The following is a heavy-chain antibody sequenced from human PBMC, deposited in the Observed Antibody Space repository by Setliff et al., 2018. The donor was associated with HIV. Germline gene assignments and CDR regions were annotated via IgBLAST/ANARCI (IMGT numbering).Heavy chain of an antibody. CDR3: VKVSRGTVVRGVILVGYFDY. J-gene: IGHJ4*02. CDR2: ISSSGGRT. D-gene: IGHD3-10*02. Sequence: PGESLKISCAASGFTFSNYVMSWVRQTPGKGLEWVSAISSSGGRTYHADSVKGRFTISRDNSKNTLYLQMSSLRVEDAAVYYCVKVSRGTVVRGVILVGYFDYWGQGTLVTVSS. CDR1: GFTFSNYV. V-gene: IGHV3-23*01.